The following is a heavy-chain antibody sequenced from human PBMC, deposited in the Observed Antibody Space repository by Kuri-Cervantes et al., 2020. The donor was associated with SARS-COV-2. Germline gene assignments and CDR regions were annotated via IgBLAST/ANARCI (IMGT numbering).Heavy chain of an antibody. D-gene: IGHD4-23*01. J-gene: IGHJ4*02. CDR3: ARDLGGSNYGGGDY. CDR2: IYYSGST. Sequence: SETLSLTCTASGGSISSSSYYWGWIRQPPGKGLEWIGSIYYSGSTYYNPSLKSRVTISVDTSKNQFSLKLSSVTAADTAVYYCARDLGGSNYGGGDYWGQGTLVTVSS. CDR1: GGSISSSSYY. V-gene: IGHV4-39*07.